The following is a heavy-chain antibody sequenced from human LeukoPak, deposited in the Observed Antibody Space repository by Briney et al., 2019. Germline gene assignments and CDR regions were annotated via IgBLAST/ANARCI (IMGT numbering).Heavy chain of an antibody. CDR2: IIPIFGTA. V-gene: IGHV1-69*01. CDR3: ARGTNRIMIFGVVTPNYYYYYMDV. CDR1: GGTFSSYA. D-gene: IGHD3-3*01. J-gene: IGHJ6*03. Sequence: SVKVSCKASGGTFSSYAISWVRQAPGQGLEWMGGIIPIFGTANYAQKFQGRVTITADESTSTAYMELSSLRSEDTAVYYCARGTNRIMIFGVVTPNYYYYYMDVWGKGTTVTVSS.